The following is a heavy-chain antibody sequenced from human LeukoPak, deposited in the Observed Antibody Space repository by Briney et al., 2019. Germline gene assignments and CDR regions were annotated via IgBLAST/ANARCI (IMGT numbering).Heavy chain of an antibody. Sequence: SETLSLTCAVYGGSFSGYYWSWIRQPPGKGLGWIGEINHSGSTNYNPSLKSRVTISVDTSKNQFSLKLSSVTAADTAVYYCARVSTVTTFTYYYYYGMDVWGQGTTVTVSS. CDR3: ARVSTVTTFTYYYYYGMDV. D-gene: IGHD4-17*01. J-gene: IGHJ6*02. CDR1: GGSFSGYY. CDR2: INHSGST. V-gene: IGHV4-34*01.